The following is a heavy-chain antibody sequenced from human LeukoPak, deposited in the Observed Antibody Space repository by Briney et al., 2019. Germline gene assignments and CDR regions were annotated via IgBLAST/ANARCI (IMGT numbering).Heavy chain of an antibody. J-gene: IGHJ5*02. CDR1: GGSFSGYY. V-gene: IGHV4-34*01. D-gene: IGHD2/OR15-2a*01. Sequence: SETLSLTCAVYGGSFSGYYWSWIRQPPGKGLEWIGEINHSGSTYYNPSLKSRVTISVDTSKNQFSLKLSSVTAADTAVYYCAGHFTHNWFDPWGQGTLVTVSS. CDR3: AGHFTHNWFDP. CDR2: INHSGST.